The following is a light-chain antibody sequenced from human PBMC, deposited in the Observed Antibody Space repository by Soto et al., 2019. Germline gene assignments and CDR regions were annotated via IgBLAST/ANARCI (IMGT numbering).Light chain of an antibody. CDR3: SSLTTANSHV. Sequence: QSVLTQPASVSGSPGQSITFSCTGTSSDIGAYNYVSWYQQHPGKAPKLMIYEVTNRPSGVSDRFSGSKSGNTASLTISGRQAQDEADYYCSSLTTANSHVFGTGTKVTVL. V-gene: IGLV2-14*01. J-gene: IGLJ1*01. CDR2: EVT. CDR1: SSDIGAYNY.